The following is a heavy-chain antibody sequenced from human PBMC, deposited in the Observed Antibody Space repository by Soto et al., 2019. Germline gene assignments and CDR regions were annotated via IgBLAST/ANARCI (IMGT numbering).Heavy chain of an antibody. D-gene: IGHD2-15*01. CDR1: GVTFSDHY. CDR2: ISSRSSEI. V-gene: IGHV3-11*06. CDR3: ARGDGAVGAAIDI. Sequence: GGSLRLSCVVSGVTFSDHYMNWVRQAPGKGLQWVAYISSRSSEINYADPVKGRFTISRDNAKNSVFLHMTSLTAEDTGVYFCARGDGAVGAAIDIWGQGTLVTVSS. J-gene: IGHJ4*02.